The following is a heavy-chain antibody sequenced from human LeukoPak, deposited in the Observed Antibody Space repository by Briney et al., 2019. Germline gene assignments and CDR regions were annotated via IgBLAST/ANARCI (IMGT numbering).Heavy chain of an antibody. CDR3: ARGGYSSSWYPSVFVYYGMDV. CDR2: MNPNSGNT. J-gene: IGHJ6*02. D-gene: IGHD6-13*01. CDR1: GYTFTSYD. Sequence: ASVKVSCKASGYTFTSYDINWVRQATGQGLEWMGWMNPNSGNTGYAQKFQGRVTMTRNTSISTAYMELSSLRSEDTAVYYCARGGYSSSWYPSVFVYYGMDVWGQGTTVNVSS. V-gene: IGHV1-8*01.